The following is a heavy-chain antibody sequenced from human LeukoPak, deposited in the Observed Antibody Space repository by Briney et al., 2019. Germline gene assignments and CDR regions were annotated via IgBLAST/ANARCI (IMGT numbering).Heavy chain of an antibody. CDR3: ARDRDSGWPLDY. D-gene: IGHD6-19*01. CDR1: GGSISSYY. J-gene: IGHJ4*02. V-gene: IGHV4-59*01. CDR2: ISYSGNT. Sequence: SETLSLTCTVSGGSISSYYWNWIRQPPGKGLEWIGYISYSGNTNYSPSLRSRVTISLDTSKKQFSLHLSSVTAADTAVYYCARDRDSGWPLDYWGQGTLVTVSS.